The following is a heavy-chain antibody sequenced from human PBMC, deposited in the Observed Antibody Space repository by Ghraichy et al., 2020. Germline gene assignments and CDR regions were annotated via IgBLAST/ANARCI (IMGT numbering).Heavy chain of an antibody. J-gene: IGHJ4*02. D-gene: IGHD6-6*01. CDR3: ASQVRGRPGY. Sequence: GSLRLSCAASGFSVSNSYMSWVRQAPGKGLEWVSVMYSDGNTYYADSVKGRFTVSRDNSKNTFYLQMNSLTAEDAAVYYCASQVRGRPGYWGQGTLVTVSS. CDR1: GFSVSNSY. CDR2: MYSDGNT. V-gene: IGHV3-53*01.